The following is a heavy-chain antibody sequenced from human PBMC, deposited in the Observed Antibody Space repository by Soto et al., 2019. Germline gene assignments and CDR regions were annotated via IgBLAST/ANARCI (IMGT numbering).Heavy chain of an antibody. J-gene: IGHJ4*02. D-gene: IGHD3-3*01. CDR1: GGSISSSSYY. Sequence: PSETLSLTCTVSGGSISSSSYYWGWIRQPPGKGLEWIGSIYYSGSTYYNPSLKSRVTISVDTSKNQFSLKLSSVTAADTAVYYCARHVTIFGVVHFDYWGQGTLVTVSS. CDR3: ARHVTIFGVVHFDY. V-gene: IGHV4-39*01. CDR2: IYYSGST.